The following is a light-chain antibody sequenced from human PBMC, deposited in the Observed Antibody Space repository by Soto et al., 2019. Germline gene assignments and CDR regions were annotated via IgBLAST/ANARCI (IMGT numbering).Light chain of an antibody. CDR3: SSYTSSTTWV. CDR1: SSDVGGYNR. Sequence: QSALTQPPSVSGSPGQSVTISCTGTSSDVGGYNRVSWYQQPPGTAPKLMLYEVSNRPSGVPDRFSGSKSGNTASLTISGLQAEDEADYYCSSYTSSTTWVFGGGTKVTVL. V-gene: IGLV2-18*02. CDR2: EVS. J-gene: IGLJ3*02.